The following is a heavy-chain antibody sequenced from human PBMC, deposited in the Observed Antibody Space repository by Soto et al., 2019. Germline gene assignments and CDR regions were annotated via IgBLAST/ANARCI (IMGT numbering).Heavy chain of an antibody. J-gene: IGHJ5*02. V-gene: IGHV1-18*04. CDR2: VSAYNGNT. CDR3: ARIGYYYESSGYYYVDWFDP. Sequence: ASVKVSCKASGYTFTSYGISWVRQAPGQGLEWMGWVSAYNGNTNYAQRLQGRVTMTTDTSTSTAYMELRSLRSDDTAVYYCARIGYYYESSGYYYVDWFDPWGQGTLVTVSS. D-gene: IGHD3-22*01. CDR1: GYTFTSYG.